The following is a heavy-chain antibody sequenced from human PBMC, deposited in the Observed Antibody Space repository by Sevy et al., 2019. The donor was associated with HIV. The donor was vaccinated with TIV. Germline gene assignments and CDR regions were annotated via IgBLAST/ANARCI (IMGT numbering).Heavy chain of an antibody. CDR1: GFIVSSYY. J-gene: IGHJ4*02. D-gene: IGHD4-4*01. CDR2: INTRGTT. V-gene: IGHV3-53*01. CDR3: AREATRLTV. Sequence: GGSLRLSCAASGFIVSSYYMGWVRQAPGKGPEWVSLINTRGTTFYADSVKGRFTISRDNSKNTLYLQMNGLRAEGTAMYYCAREATRLTVWGQGTLVTVSS.